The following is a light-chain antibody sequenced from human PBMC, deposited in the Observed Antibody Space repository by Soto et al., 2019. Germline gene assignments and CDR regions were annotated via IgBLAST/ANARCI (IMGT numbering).Light chain of an antibody. CDR2: GVS. J-gene: IGKJ1*01. CDR3: QQYSSSPRT. V-gene: IGKV3-20*01. CDR1: QSVSSNY. Sequence: EIVLTQSPGTLSLSPGERATLSCRASQSVSSNYLAWYQQKPGQTPRVLIYGVSIRATGIPDRFSGSGSGTDFTLTISRLEPEDFAVYYCQQYSSSPRTFGQGTKVEIK.